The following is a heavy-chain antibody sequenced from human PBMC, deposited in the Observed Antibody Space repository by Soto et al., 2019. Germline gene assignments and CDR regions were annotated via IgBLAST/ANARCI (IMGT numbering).Heavy chain of an antibody. CDR3: ARDWFGIDY. J-gene: IGHJ4*02. V-gene: IGHV1-18*01. CDR2: INPYNGNT. CDR1: GYTFTSYG. Sequence: QVQLVQSGAEVKKPGASVKVSCKASGYTFTSYGISWVRQAPGQGLEWMGWINPYNGNTNYAQKLQGRVTMTTDTASNPAYMELSSLRTDDTAVYSCARDWFGIDYWGQGTLVTVSS. D-gene: IGHD3-16*01.